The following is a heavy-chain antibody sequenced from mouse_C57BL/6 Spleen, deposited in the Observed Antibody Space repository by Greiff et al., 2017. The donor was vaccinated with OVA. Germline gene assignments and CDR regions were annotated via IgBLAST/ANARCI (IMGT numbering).Heavy chain of an antibody. CDR2: IRNKANGYTT. CDR3: ARYHYGSSSWYFDV. Sequence: DVKLVESGGGLVQPGGSLSLSCAASGFTFTDYYMSWVRQPPGKALEWLGSIRNKANGYTTEYSASVKGRFTISRDNSQSILYLQMNALRAEDSATYYCARYHYGSSSWYFDVWGTGTTVTVSS. CDR1: GFTFTDYY. J-gene: IGHJ1*03. V-gene: IGHV7-3*01. D-gene: IGHD1-1*01.